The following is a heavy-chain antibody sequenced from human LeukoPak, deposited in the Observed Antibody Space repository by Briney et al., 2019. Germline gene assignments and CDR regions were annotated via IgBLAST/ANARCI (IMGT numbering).Heavy chain of an antibody. CDR1: GFTFGSYE. V-gene: IGHV3-48*03. CDR2: IGTIISTT. J-gene: IGHJ4*02. CDR3: ARTVYDLQGQRLVPGFDS. Sequence: GGSLRLSCAASGFTFGSYEMTWVRQAPGKGLEWVSYIGTIISTTYYADSVKGRFTVSRDDAKSSLYLQMSSLRVEDTAVYYCARTVYDLQGQRLVPGFDSWGQGTLVTVSS. D-gene: IGHD6-19*01.